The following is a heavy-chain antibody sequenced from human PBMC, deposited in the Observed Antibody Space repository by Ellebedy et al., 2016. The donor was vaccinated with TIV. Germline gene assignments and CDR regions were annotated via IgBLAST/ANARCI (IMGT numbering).Heavy chain of an antibody. V-gene: IGHV3-33*01. J-gene: IGHJ4*02. D-gene: IGHD3-10*01. Sequence: GESLKISCASSEFTFSSFDIHWVRQAPGKGLEWVAAIWNDGSYSHYADSVKGRCTISRDNSNNAVYLQMNRLRAEDTAVYYCATEDRARGACFDYWGQGTLVTVSS. CDR1: EFTFSSFD. CDR2: IWNDGSYS. CDR3: ATEDRARGACFDY.